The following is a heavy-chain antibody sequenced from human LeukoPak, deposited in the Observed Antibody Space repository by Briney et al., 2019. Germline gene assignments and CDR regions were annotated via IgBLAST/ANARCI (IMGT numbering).Heavy chain of an antibody. CDR1: GGSISSSNW. CDR3: ARGGATFNLENWFDP. J-gene: IGHJ5*02. D-gene: IGHD5-12*01. CDR2: IYYSGST. V-gene: IGHV4-4*02. Sequence: SETLSLTCAVSGGSISSSNWWSWVRQPPGKGLEWIGYIYYSGSTNYNPSLKSRVTISVDTSKNQFSLKLSSVTAADTAVYYCARGGATFNLENWFDPWGQGTLVTVSS.